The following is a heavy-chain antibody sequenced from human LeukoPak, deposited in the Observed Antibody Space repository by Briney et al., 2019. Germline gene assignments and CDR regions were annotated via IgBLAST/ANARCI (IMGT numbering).Heavy chain of an antibody. V-gene: IGHV3-9*01. CDR1: GFTFDDYA. Sequence: GGSLRLSCAASGFTFDDYAMHWVRQAPGKGLEWVSGISWNSGSIGYADSVKGRFTISRDNAKNSLYLQMNSLRAEDTAVYYCARAAIAAARIYYYMDVWGKGTTVTVSS. D-gene: IGHD6-13*01. CDR2: ISWNSGSI. J-gene: IGHJ6*03. CDR3: ARAAIAAARIYYYMDV.